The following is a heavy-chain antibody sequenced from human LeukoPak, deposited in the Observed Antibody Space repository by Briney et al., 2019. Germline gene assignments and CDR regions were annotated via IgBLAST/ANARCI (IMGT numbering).Heavy chain of an antibody. J-gene: IGHJ5*02. D-gene: IGHD3-10*01. Sequence: GSLRLSCAASGFTFSNYEMNWVRQAPGKGLEWVSYISSSGSTIYYADSVKGRFTISRDNAKNSLYLQMNSLRAEDTAVYYCARVGFGEFDWFDPWGQGTLVTVSS. V-gene: IGHV3-48*03. CDR3: ARVGFGEFDWFDP. CDR1: GFTFSNYE. CDR2: ISSSGSTI.